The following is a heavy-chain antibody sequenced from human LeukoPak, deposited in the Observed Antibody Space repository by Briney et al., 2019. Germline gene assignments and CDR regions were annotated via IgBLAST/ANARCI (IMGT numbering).Heavy chain of an antibody. V-gene: IGHV3-30*04. CDR3: ARDLLPYYDILTAPATPDY. CDR1: GFTFSSYA. Sequence: GGSLRLSCAASGFTFSSYAMHWVRQAPGKGLEWVAVISYDGSNKYYADSVKGRFTISRDNSKNTLYLQMNSLRAEDTAVYYCARDLLPYYDILTAPATPDYWGQGTLVTVSS. D-gene: IGHD3-9*01. CDR2: ISYDGSNK. J-gene: IGHJ4*02.